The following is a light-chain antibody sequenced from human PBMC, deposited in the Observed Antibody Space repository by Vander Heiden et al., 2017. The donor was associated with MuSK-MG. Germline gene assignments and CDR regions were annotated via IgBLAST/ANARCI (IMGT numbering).Light chain of an antibody. CDR1: ALPKQY. CDR3: QSADSSGTYV. Sequence: SSELTQPHSVSVSPGQTARITCSGDALPKQYAYWYQQKPGQAPVLVIYKDSERPSGIPERFSGSSSGTTVTFTISGVQAEDEADYYCQSADSSGTYVFGTGTKLTVL. V-gene: IGLV3-25*03. J-gene: IGLJ1*01. CDR2: KDS.